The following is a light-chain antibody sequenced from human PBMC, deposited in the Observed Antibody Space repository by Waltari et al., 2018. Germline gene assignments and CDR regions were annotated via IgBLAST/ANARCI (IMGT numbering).Light chain of an antibody. J-gene: IGLJ2*01. CDR3: QVWDSSGDLLVI. Sequence: SYVLTQPHSVSVAPGQTARITCGGDNIEAKSVHWYQQKPGQAPVVVVFEDSDRPSGIPERFSGANSGNTATLTISRVEGGDEADYFCQVWDSSGDLLVIFGGGTKLTVL. CDR1: NIEAKS. V-gene: IGLV3-21*02. CDR2: EDS.